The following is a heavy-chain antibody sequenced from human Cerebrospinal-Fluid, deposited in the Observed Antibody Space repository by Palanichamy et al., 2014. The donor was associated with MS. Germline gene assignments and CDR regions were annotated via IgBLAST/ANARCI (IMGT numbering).Heavy chain of an antibody. CDR3: ATVRAIVLNGFDI. V-gene: IGHV1-69-2*01. CDR2: IDPKDGET. D-gene: IGHD2-8*01. J-gene: IGHJ3*02. Sequence: EVQLVQSGAEVKKPGATVKISCKVSGYTITDYYMHWVQQAPGKGLEWMGFIDPKDGETIYAEKFQGRVTMTADTSTDTFQMELSSLRSEDTAVYYCATVRAIVLNGFDIWGQGTMVTVST. CDR1: GYTITDYY.